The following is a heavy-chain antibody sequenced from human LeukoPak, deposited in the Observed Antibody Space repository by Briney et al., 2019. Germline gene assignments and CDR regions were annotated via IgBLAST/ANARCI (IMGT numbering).Heavy chain of an antibody. V-gene: IGHV3-21*01. D-gene: IGHD3-22*01. Sequence: GGSLRLSCAASGFTFSSYSMNWARQAPGKGLEWVSSISSSSSYIYYADSVKGRFTISRDNAKNSLYLQMNSLRAEDTAVYYCAVHDSSGSPFDYWGQGTLVTVSS. CDR3: AVHDSSGSPFDY. CDR1: GFTFSSYS. CDR2: ISSSSSYI. J-gene: IGHJ4*02.